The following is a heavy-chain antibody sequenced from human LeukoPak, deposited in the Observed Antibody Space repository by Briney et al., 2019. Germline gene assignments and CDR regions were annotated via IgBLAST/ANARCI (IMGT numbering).Heavy chain of an antibody. V-gene: IGHV1-2*06. CDR1: GGTFSSYA. J-gene: IGHJ6*03. CDR2: INPNSGGT. Sequence: GASVKVSCKASGGTFSSYAISGVRQAPGHGLEWMGRINPNSGGTNYAQKFQGRVTMTRDTSISTAYMELSRLRSDDTAVYYCARFGSNSVGATKARGYYYMDVWGKGTTVTVSS. D-gene: IGHD1-26*01. CDR3: ARFGSNSVGATKARGYYYMDV.